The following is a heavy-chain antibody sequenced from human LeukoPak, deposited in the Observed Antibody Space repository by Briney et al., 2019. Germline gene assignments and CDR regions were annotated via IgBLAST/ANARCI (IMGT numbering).Heavy chain of an antibody. V-gene: IGHV4-59*01. J-gene: IGHJ4*02. D-gene: IGHD6-13*01. CDR1: GGSISSYY. CDR2: IYYSGST. Sequence: SETLSLTCTVSGGSISSYYWSWIRQPPGKGLEWIGYIYYSGSTNYNPSLKSRVTISVDTSKNQFSLKLSFVTAADTAVYYCEREGSSWYGWREGYFDYWGQGTLVTVSS. CDR3: EREGSSWYGWREGYFDY.